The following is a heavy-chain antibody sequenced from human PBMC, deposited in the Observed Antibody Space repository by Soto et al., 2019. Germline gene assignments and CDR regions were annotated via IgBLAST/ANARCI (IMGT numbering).Heavy chain of an antibody. Sequence: QVQLVQSGAEVKKPGSSVKVSCKASGGTFSSYAISWVRQAPGQGLEWMGGIIPILGTANYAQKFQGRVTTTADESTSTAYMELSRLRSEDTAVYYCVYSSAGGYSYGYVYYYGMDVWGQGTTVTVSS. J-gene: IGHJ6*02. CDR2: IIPILGTA. V-gene: IGHV1-69*01. CDR1: GGTFSSYA. CDR3: VYSSAGGYSYGYVYYYGMDV. D-gene: IGHD5-18*01.